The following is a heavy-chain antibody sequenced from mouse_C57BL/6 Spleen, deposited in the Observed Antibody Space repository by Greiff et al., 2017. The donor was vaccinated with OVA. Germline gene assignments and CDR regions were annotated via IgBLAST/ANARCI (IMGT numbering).Heavy chain of an antibody. J-gene: IGHJ3*01. CDR1: GYAFSSYW. D-gene: IGHD6-1*01. CDR3: ASDDASGYAY. V-gene: IGHV1-80*01. CDR2: IYPGDGDT. Sequence: VQLQESGAELVKPGASVKISCKASGYAFSSYWMNWVKQRPGKGLEWIGQIYPGDGDTNYNGKLKGKATLTADKSYSTAYMQLSSLTSDDSAVYFCASDDASGYAYWGQGTLVTVSA.